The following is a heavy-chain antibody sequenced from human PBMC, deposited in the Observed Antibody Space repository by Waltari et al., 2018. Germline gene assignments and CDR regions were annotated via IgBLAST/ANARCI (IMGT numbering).Heavy chain of an antibody. CDR3: ARRVTVVSIAARPRNYYYMDV. CDR2: INHSGST. V-gene: IGHV4-34*01. J-gene: IGHJ6*03. D-gene: IGHD6-6*01. CDR1: GGSFSGYY. Sequence: QVQLQQWGAGLLKPSETLSLTCAVYGGSFSGYYWSWIRQPPGTGLEWIGEINHSGSTNYNPSLKSRVTISVDTSKNQFSLKLSSVTAADTAVYYCARRVTVVSIAARPRNYYYMDVWGKGTTVTVSS.